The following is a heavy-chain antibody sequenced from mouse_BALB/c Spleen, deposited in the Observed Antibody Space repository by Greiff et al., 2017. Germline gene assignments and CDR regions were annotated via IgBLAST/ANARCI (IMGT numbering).Heavy chain of an antibody. J-gene: IGHJ2*01. D-gene: IGHD1-1*02. CDR2: INPSTGYT. CDR3: ARLWSYYFDY. Sequence: QVHVKQSGAELAKPGASVKMSCKASGYTFTSYWMHWVKQRPGQGLEWIGYINPSTGYTEYNQKFKDKATLTADKSSSTAYMQLSSLTSEDSAVYYCARLWSYYFDYWGQGTTLTVSS. V-gene: IGHV1-7*01. CDR1: GYTFTSYW.